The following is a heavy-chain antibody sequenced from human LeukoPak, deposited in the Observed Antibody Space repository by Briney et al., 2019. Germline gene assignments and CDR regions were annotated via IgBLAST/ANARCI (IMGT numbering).Heavy chain of an antibody. J-gene: IGHJ4*02. CDR2: ILGSGGCT. CDR3: AKWWDYDVLTGYYVPDY. CDR1: GFTFSNYA. V-gene: IGHV3-23*01. Sequence: GGSLRLSCAASGFTFSNYAMSWVRQAPGKGLEWVSAILGSGGCTYYADSVKGRFTVSRDNSKSTLYLQMNSLRAEDTALYYCAKWWDYDVLTGYYVPDYWGQGTLVTVSS. D-gene: IGHD3-9*01.